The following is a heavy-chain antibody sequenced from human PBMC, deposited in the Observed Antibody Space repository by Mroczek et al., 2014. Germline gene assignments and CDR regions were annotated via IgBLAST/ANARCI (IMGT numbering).Heavy chain of an antibody. CDR1: GFTFSSYS. CDR3: ARHGYYYDSSGHDDAFDI. J-gene: IGHJ3*02. V-gene: IGHV3-48*01. CDR2: ISSSSSTI. Sequence: VQLVQSGGGLVQPGGSLRLSCAASGFTFSSYSMNWVRQAPGKGLEWVSYISSSSSTIYYADSVKGRFTISRDNAKNSLYLQMNSLRAEDTAVYYCARHGYYYDSSGHDDAFDIWGQGTMVTVSS. D-gene: IGHD3-22*01.